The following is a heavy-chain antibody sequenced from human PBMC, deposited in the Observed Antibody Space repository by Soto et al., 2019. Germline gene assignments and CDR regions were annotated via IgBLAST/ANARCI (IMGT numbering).Heavy chain of an antibody. Sequence: PSETLSLTCAVYGGSFSGYYWSWIRQPPGKGLEWIGEINHSGSTNYNPSLKSRVTISVDTSKNQYSLKLSSVTAADTAVYYCASFSYYDSSGYYGMDVWGQGTTVNV. CDR3: ASFSYYDSSGYYGMDV. D-gene: IGHD3-22*01. CDR2: INHSGST. V-gene: IGHV4-34*01. CDR1: GGSFSGYY. J-gene: IGHJ6*02.